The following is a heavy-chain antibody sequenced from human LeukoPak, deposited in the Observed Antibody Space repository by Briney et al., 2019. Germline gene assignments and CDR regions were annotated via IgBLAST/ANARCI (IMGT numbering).Heavy chain of an antibody. CDR2: ISWNSGSI. D-gene: IGHD2-2*02. CDR1: GFTFDDYA. CDR3: AKVMGCSSTSCYNDYYYYGMDV. V-gene: IGHV3-9*01. J-gene: IGHJ6*02. Sequence: GRSLRLSCAASGFTFDDYAMHWVRQAPGKGLEWVPGISWNSGSIGYADSVKGRFTISRDNAKNSLYLQMNSLRAEDTALYYCAKVMGCSSTSCYNDYYYYGMDVWGQGTTVTVSS.